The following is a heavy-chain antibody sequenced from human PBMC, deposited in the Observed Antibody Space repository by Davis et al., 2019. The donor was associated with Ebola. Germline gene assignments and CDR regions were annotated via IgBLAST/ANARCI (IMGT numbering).Heavy chain of an antibody. Sequence: SETLSLTCTVSGASISSSIYYWGWIRQPPGKGLEWIGSFDYSGSTYYNPSLKSRVTISVDTSKNQFSLKLSSVTPEDTAVYYCARRRTGTAPGLDSWGQGTLVTVSS. V-gene: IGHV4-39*07. D-gene: IGHD1-7*01. CDR3: ARRRTGTAPGLDS. CDR2: FDYSGST. CDR1: GASISSSIYY. J-gene: IGHJ4*02.